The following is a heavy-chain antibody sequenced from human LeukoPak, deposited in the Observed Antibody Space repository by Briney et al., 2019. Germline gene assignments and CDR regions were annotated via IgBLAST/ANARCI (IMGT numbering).Heavy chain of an antibody. J-gene: IGHJ6*02. V-gene: IGHV4-34*01. CDR3: VRREAMDV. CDR2: INHSGST. CDR1: GGSFSGYY. Sequence: PSETLSLTCAVYGGSFSGYYWSWIRQPPGKGLERIGEINHSGSTNYNPSLKSRVTISVDTSKNQFSLKLSSVTAADTAVYYCVRREAMDVWGQGTTVTVSS.